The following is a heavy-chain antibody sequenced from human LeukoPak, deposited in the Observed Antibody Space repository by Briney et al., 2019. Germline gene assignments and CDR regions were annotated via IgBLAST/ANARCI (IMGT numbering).Heavy chain of an antibody. CDR3: ARNYTGSTAAAVLGY. CDR1: GGSISSSNYY. Sequence: SETLSLTCTVSGGSISSSNYYWGWIRQPPGKGLEWIGSMYYRGSTYYNPSLKSRVTISVDKSKNQLSLKLSSVTAADTAVYYWARNYTGSTAAAVLGYGGQEPLVTVPS. V-gene: IGHV4-39*07. J-gene: IGHJ4*02. CDR2: MYYRGST. D-gene: IGHD6-13*01.